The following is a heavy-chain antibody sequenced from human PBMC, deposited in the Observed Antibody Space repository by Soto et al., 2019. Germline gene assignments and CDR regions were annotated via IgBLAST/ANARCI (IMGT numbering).Heavy chain of an antibody. D-gene: IGHD1-26*01. CDR1: GFTFSSYA. J-gene: IGHJ5*02. Sequence: QSGGSLRLSCAASGFTFSSYAMSWVRQAPGKGLEWVSAISGSGGSTYYADSVKGRFTISRDNSKNTLYLQMNSLRAEDTAVYYCAKDPERELQVLRFDPWGQGTLVTVSS. V-gene: IGHV3-23*01. CDR2: ISGSGGST. CDR3: AKDPERELQVLRFDP.